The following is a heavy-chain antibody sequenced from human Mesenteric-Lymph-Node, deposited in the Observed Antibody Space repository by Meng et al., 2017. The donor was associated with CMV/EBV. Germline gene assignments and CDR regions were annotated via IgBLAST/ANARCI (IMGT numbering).Heavy chain of an antibody. CDR3: ATFYSSSCFDH. J-gene: IGHJ4*02. V-gene: IGHV3-30*02. Sequence: GGSLRLSCAASGFTFSSYGMLWVRQAPGKGLEWVAFIQYDGSNKYYADSVKGRFTISRDNSKNTLYLQMNSLRAEDTAVYYCATFYSSSCFDHWGQGTLVTVSS. CDR1: GFTFSSYG. D-gene: IGHD6-13*01. CDR2: IQYDGSNK.